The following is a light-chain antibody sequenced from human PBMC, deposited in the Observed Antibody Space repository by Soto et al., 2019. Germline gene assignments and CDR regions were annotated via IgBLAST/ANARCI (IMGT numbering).Light chain of an antibody. V-gene: IGKV3D-20*01. CDR2: DAS. Sequence: EIVLTQSPATLFLSPGDRATLSCGASQSVCNNYLAWYQHQPGLAPMVLIYDASRRAAGIPDRFSGSGSGTDFTRTSSRQEPEDFAVDYCHQHGSTPWTGGQGTEVETK. J-gene: IGKJ1*01. CDR1: QSVCNNY. CDR3: HQHGSTPWT.